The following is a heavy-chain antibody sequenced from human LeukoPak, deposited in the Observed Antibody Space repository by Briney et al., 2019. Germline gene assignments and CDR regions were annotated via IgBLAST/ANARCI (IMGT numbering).Heavy chain of an antibody. V-gene: IGHV3-23*01. Sequence: GGSLRLSCAASGFTFSDFGMIWFRQAPGKGLNWVSSISMSSTTTEYADSVKGRFTISRDNSKSTLYLDMNSLRAEDAAVYFCARRAKTPQGLPAHWLDPWGQGTLVTVSS. CDR2: ISMSSTTT. D-gene: IGHD3/OR15-3a*01. CDR1: GFTFSDFG. J-gene: IGHJ5*02. CDR3: ARRAKTPQGLPAHWLDP.